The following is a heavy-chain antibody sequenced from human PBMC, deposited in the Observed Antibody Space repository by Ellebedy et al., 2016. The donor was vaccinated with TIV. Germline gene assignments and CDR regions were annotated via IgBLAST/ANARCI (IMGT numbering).Heavy chain of an antibody. CDR3: ARARGQYLYGSGSYFTN. V-gene: IGHV4-34*01. J-gene: IGHJ4*02. CDR2: INPSGTT. D-gene: IGHD3-10*01. Sequence: MPSETLSLTCAVYGGSFSGYFWSRILQPPGKDLEWIGEINPSGTTNYNPSLKSRVTILVDTPKKQFSLRLTSVTAADTAVYYCARARGQYLYGSGSYFTNWGQGEMVTVSS. CDR1: GGSFSGYF.